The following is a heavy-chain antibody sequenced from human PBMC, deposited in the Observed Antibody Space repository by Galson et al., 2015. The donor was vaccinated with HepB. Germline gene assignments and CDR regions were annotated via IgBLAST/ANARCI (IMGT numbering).Heavy chain of an antibody. D-gene: IGHD3-22*01. J-gene: IGHJ4*02. V-gene: IGHV3-23*01. CDR2: IIGSGGST. CDR1: GFTFSSYT. Sequence: SLRLSCAASGFTFSSYTMSWVRQAPGKGLEWVSAIIGSGGSTYYADSVKGRVTISRDNSKNTLYLQMNSLRAEDTAVYYCAKGGGEHYDSSGYYPAYFDYWGQGTLVTVSS. CDR3: AKGGGEHYDSSGYYPAYFDY.